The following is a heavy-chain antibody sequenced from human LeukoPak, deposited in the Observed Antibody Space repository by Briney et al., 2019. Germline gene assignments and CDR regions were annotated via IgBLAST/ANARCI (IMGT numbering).Heavy chain of an antibody. CDR3: ARGQWLPKYYFDC. Sequence: GGSLRLSCAASGFTFSSYNMNWVRQAPGKGLEWVSSISSSSDYIYYADSVKGRFTISRDNAKNSLYLQMNSLRAEDTAVYYCARGQWLPKYYFDCWGQGTLVTVSS. CDR2: ISSSSDYI. V-gene: IGHV3-21*01. D-gene: IGHD6-19*01. J-gene: IGHJ4*02. CDR1: GFTFSSYN.